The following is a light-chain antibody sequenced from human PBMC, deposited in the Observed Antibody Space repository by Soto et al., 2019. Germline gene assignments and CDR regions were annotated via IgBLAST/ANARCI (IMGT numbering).Light chain of an antibody. V-gene: IGKV1-5*01. CDR2: DAS. CDR1: QSISSW. CDR3: QQSYSTPIT. J-gene: IGKJ5*01. Sequence: DIQMTQSPSTLSASVGDRVTITCRASQSISSWLAWYQQKPGKAPKLLIYDASSLESGVPSRFSGSGSGTEFTLTISSLQPDDFATYYCQQSYSTPITFGQGTRLEIE.